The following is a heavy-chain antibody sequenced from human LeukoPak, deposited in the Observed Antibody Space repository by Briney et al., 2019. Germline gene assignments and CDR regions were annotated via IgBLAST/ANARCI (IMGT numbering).Heavy chain of an antibody. D-gene: IGHD3-16*01. CDR1: GGSISIYY. V-gene: IGHV4-4*07. J-gene: IGHJ4*02. CDR2: IYTSGNT. CDR3: ARDGGGTGRPFDY. Sequence: SETLSLTCTVSGGSISIYYWSWIRQPAGKGLEWIGRIYTSGNTNYNPSLKSRVTMSVDTSKNHLSLNLSSVTAADTAVYYCARDGGGTGRPFDYWGQGTLVTVPS.